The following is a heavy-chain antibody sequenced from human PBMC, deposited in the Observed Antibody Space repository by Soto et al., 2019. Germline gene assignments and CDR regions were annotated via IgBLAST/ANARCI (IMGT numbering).Heavy chain of an antibody. CDR1: GVTFNRQD. CDR2: IIPISGRP. Sequence: SVKVSCKASGVTFNRQDMRWVRQAPGQGLEWMGGIIPISGRPHYAEKFQDRVTITGDESTSTAYMEVSRLTYEDKAVYYCATGEGRDGYSFDYWGQGTMVTVSS. V-gene: IGHV1-69*13. J-gene: IGHJ4*02. D-gene: IGHD5-12*01. CDR3: ATGEGRDGYSFDY.